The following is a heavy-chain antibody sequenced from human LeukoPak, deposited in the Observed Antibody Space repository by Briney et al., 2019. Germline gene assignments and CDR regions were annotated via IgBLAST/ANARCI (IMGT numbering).Heavy chain of an antibody. D-gene: IGHD6-25*01. V-gene: IGHV4-59*01. CDR2: IYYSGNT. Sequence: SETLSLTCTVSGGSISSYYWSWIRQPPGKGLEWIGYIYYSGNTKYNPSLKSRGTISVDASKNQFSLKLSSVTTADTAVYHCARSPQRGTLFFDYWGQGTLVTVSS. CDR3: ARSPQRGTLFFDY. J-gene: IGHJ4*02. CDR1: GGSISSYY.